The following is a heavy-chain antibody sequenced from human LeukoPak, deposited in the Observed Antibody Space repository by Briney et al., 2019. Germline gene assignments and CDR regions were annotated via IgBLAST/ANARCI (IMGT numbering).Heavy chain of an antibody. V-gene: IGHV3-23*01. Sequence: GGSLRLSCAASGCTFITYAMSWVRQAPGKGLEWVSAISGGGGGTYYADSVKGRCTISSDNSKNTLYLQMSSLRTADTAVYYCARKGSYSNFDYWGEGTLVTVSS. CDR3: ARKGSYSNFDY. D-gene: IGHD3-10*01. J-gene: IGHJ4*02. CDR2: ISGGGGGT. CDR1: GCTFITYA.